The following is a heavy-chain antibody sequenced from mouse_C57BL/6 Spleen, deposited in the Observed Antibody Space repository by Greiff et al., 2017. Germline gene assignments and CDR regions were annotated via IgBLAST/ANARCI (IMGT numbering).Heavy chain of an antibody. J-gene: IGHJ4*01. V-gene: IGHV1-64*01. D-gene: IGHD2-3*01. CDR3: ARGREDGNYAMDY. CDR1: GYTFTSYW. Sequence: QVQLQQSGAELVKPGASVKLSCKASGYTFTSYWMHWVKQRPGQGLEWIGMIHPNSGSTNYNEKFKSKATLTVDKSSSTAYMQLSSLTSEDSAVYYCARGREDGNYAMDYWGQGTSVTVSS. CDR2: IHPNSGST.